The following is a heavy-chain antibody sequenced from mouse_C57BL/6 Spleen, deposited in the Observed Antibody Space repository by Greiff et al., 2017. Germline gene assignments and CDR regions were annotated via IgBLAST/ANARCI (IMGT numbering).Heavy chain of an antibody. V-gene: IGHV1-81*01. D-gene: IGHD2-5*01. J-gene: IGHJ3*01. CDR1: GYTFTSYG. CDR3: TRSPYSNYGVWFAY. Sequence: QVQLQQSGAELARPGASVKLSCKASGYTFTSYGISWVKQRTGQGLEWIGEIYPRSGNTYYNEKFKGKATLTADKSSSTAYMELRSLTSEDSAVXFCTRSPYSNYGVWFAYWGQGTLVTVSA. CDR2: IYPRSGNT.